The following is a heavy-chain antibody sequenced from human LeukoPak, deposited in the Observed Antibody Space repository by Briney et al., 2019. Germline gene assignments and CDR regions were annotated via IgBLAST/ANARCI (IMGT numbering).Heavy chain of an antibody. J-gene: IGHJ4*02. CDR2: IYHSGST. CDR3: ARDLQIKFYDSSGYYYRYFDY. V-gene: IGHV4-38-2*02. CDR1: GYSISSGYY. D-gene: IGHD3-22*01. Sequence: SETLSLTCTVSGYSISSGYYWGWIRQPPGKGLEWIGSIYHSGSTYYNPSLESRVTISVDTSKNQFSLKLSSVTAADTAVYYCARDLQIKFYDSSGYYYRYFDYWGQGTLVTVSS.